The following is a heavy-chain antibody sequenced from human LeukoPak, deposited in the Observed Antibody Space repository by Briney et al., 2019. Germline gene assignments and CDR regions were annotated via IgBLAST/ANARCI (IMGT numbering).Heavy chain of an antibody. J-gene: IGHJ4*02. D-gene: IGHD1/OR15-1a*01. Sequence: PGGSLRLSCAASGFTFSSYGIHWVRQAPGKGLEWVAVISYDGSNKYYADSVKGRFTISRDNSKNTLYLQMNSLRAEDTAVYYCAKGRRAARVYWDTSNYFDYWGQGTLVTVSS. CDR2: ISYDGSNK. CDR3: AKGRRAARVYWDTSNYFDY. V-gene: IGHV3-30*18. CDR1: GFTFSSYG.